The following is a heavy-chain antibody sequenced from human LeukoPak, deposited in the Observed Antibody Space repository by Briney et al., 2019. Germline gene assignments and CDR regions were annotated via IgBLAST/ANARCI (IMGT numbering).Heavy chain of an antibody. V-gene: IGHV4-34*01. D-gene: IGHD5-12*01. CDR3: AGESVDLSLYYYYGMDV. CDR1: GGSFSGYY. J-gene: IGHJ6*02. Sequence: SETPSLTCAVYGGSFSGYYWSWIRQPPGKGLEWIGEINHSGSTNYNPSLKSRVTISVDTSKNQFSLKLSSVTAADTAVYYCAGESVDLSLYYYYGMDVWGQGTTVTVSS. CDR2: INHSGST.